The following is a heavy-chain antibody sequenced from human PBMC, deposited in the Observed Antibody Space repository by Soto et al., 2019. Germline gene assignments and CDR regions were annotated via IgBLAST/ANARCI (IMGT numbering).Heavy chain of an antibody. Sequence: PGGSMRLSCAASGFSFSDYYMDWVRKVPGKGLEWVGRSRNKANSYNPEYAPSVKDRFSISRDNSKDSMYLQMNSLKTEDTAVYYCARDTGGSYDYWVQGALVTVSS. CDR3: ARDTGGSYDY. D-gene: IGHD3-16*01. V-gene: IGHV3-72*01. CDR2: SRNKANSYNP. J-gene: IGHJ4*02. CDR1: GFSFSDYY.